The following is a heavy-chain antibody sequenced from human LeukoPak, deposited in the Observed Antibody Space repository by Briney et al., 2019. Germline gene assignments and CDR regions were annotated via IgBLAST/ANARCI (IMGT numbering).Heavy chain of an antibody. CDR1: GGSISSYY. CDR3: AGTITMVRGVISFLDY. J-gene: IGHJ4*02. Sequence: SETLSLTCTVSGGSISSYYWSWIRQPPGKGLEWIGYIYYSGSTNYNPSLKSRVTISVDTSKNQFSLKLSSVTAADTAVYYCAGTITMVRGVISFLDYWGQGTLVTVSS. CDR2: IYYSGST. V-gene: IGHV4-59*08. D-gene: IGHD3-10*01.